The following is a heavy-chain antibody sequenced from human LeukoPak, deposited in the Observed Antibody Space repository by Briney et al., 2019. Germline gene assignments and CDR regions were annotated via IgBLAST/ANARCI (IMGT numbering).Heavy chain of an antibody. Sequence: SVKVSCKASGFTFTSSAVQWVRQARGQHLEWIGWIVVGSGNTNYAQKFQERVTITRDMSTSTAYMELSSLRSEDTAVYYCAAVLGSGSYLYYFDYWGQGTLVTVSS. CDR2: IVVGSGNT. J-gene: IGHJ4*02. V-gene: IGHV1-58*01. D-gene: IGHD3-10*01. CDR1: GFTFTSSA. CDR3: AAVLGSGSYLYYFDY.